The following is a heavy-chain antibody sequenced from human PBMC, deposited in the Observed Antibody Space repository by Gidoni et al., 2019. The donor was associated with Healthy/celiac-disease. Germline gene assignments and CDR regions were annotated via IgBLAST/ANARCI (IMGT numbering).Heavy chain of an antibody. V-gene: IGHV1-69*01. CDR3: ARGEGTQGPYDSSGYYYI. Sequence: QVPLVQSGAEVKKPGSSVTVSCKASGGTFSSYAISWVRQAPGQGREWMGGIIPIFGTANYAQKFQGRVTITADESTSTAYMELSSLRSEDTAVYYCARGEGTQGPYDSSGYYYIWGQGTLVTVSS. D-gene: IGHD3-22*01. J-gene: IGHJ4*02. CDR2: IIPIFGTA. CDR1: GGTFSSYA.